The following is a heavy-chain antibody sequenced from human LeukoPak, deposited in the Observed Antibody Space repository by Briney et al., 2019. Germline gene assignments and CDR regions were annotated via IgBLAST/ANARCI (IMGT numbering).Heavy chain of an antibody. Sequence: ASVKVSCKASGYTFTGYYMHWVRQAPGQGLEWMGRINPNSGGTNYAQKFQGRVTMTRDTSISTAYMELSRLRSDDTAVYYCARDLLLTYYDFWSGYPYYYYGMDVWGQGTMVTVSS. V-gene: IGHV1-2*06. CDR2: INPNSGGT. CDR3: ARDLLLTYYDFWSGYPYYYYGMDV. CDR1: GYTFTGYY. D-gene: IGHD3-3*01. J-gene: IGHJ6*02.